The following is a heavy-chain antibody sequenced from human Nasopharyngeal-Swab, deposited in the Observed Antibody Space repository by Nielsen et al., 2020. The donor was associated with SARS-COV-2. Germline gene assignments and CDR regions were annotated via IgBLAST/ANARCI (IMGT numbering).Heavy chain of an antibody. CDR1: GYTCTSYD. V-gene: IGHV1-8*01. Sequence: ASVKVSGKASGYTCTSYDIDWVRQATGQGLEWMGWMNPNRGNTGYAQKFQGRVTMTSNTSISTAYMELSSLRSDDTAVYYCASGHLYQLLFHYYYYMDVWGKGTTVTVSS. CDR3: ASGHLYQLLFHYYYYMDV. CDR2: MNPNRGNT. D-gene: IGHD2-2*01. J-gene: IGHJ6*03.